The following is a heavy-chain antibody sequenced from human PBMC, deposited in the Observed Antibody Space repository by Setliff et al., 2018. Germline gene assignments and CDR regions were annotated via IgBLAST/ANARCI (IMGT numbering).Heavy chain of an antibody. J-gene: IGHJ2*01. V-gene: IGHV4-39*07. D-gene: IGHD5-12*01. CDR1: GGSISSGDYY. Sequence: PSETLSLTCTVSGGSISSGDYYWSWIRQPPGKGLEWIGSIYHSGSTYYNPSLKSRVTISIDTSKNQFSLKLSSVTAADTAVYYCARLYGGYSGYWYFDLWGRGTLVTVSS. CDR3: ARLYGGYSGYWYFDL. CDR2: IYHSGST.